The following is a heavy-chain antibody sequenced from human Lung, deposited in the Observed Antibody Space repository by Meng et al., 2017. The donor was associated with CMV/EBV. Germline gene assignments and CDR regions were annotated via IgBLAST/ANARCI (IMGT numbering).Heavy chain of an antibody. Sequence: SXKISXAASGFTFSSYEMNWVRQAPGKGLEWVSYISSSGSTIYYADSVKGRFTISRDNAKNSLYLQMNSLRAEDTAVYYCARDREYSYGYYYYDYGMDVWGQGXTVTVSS. V-gene: IGHV3-48*03. D-gene: IGHD5-18*01. CDR2: ISSSGSTI. CDR3: ARDREYSYGYYYYDYGMDV. CDR1: GFTFSSYE. J-gene: IGHJ6*02.